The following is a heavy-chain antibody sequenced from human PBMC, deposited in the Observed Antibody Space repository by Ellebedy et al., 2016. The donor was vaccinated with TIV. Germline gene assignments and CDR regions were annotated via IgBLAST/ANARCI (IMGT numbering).Heavy chain of an antibody. Sequence: ESLKISCTVSNYSISSGSYWGWIRQPPGKGLEWIGSIYHIGSTYYNPSLKSRVTISVDTSKNQLYLKLSSVTAADTAVYYCVSGYYDTLTGSTGGDFDSWGQGTLVTVSS. D-gene: IGHD3-9*01. CDR2: IYHIGST. CDR1: NYSISSGSY. J-gene: IGHJ4*02. V-gene: IGHV4-38-2*02. CDR3: VSGYYDTLTGSTGGDFDS.